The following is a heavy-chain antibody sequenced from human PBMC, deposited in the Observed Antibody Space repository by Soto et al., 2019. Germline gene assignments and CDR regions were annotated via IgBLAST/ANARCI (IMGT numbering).Heavy chain of an antibody. D-gene: IGHD3-9*01. CDR1: GGSISSSSYY. V-gene: IGHV4-39*01. CDR2: IYYSGST. CDR3: ARHDWAKPFDY. J-gene: IGHJ4*02. Sequence: QLQLQESGPGLVKPSETLSLTCTVSGGSISSSSYYWGWIRQPPGKGLEWIGSIYYSGSTYYNPSLKSRVTISVDTSKNQFSLKLSSVTAADTAVHYCARHDWAKPFDYWGQGTLVTVSS.